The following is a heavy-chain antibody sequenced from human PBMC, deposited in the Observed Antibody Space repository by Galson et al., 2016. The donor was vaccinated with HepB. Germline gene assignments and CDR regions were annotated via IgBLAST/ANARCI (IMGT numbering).Heavy chain of an antibody. J-gene: IGHJ6*02. CDR2: INGGGGKT. Sequence: SLRLSCAASGFTFSTFAMTWVRQAPGTGLEWVSTINGGGGKTHHADSVKGRFTISRDHSKNTLYLEMNSLRAEDTAIYYCATEYVLRSLESFSYYFYGLDVWGQGTTVTVSS. CDR3: ATEYVLRSLESFSYYFYGLDV. D-gene: IGHD3-3*01. CDR1: GFTFSTFA. V-gene: IGHV3-23*01.